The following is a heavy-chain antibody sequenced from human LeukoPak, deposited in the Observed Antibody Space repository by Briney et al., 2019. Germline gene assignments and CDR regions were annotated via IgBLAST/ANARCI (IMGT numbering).Heavy chain of an antibody. D-gene: IGHD1-26*01. CDR3: ARDRYTGAYWNYFDF. J-gene: IGHJ4*02. V-gene: IGHV3-30-3*01. CDR1: GFTFSNYA. CDR2: ISYDGNNK. Sequence: PGRSLRLSCAASGFTFSNYAMHWVRQAPGKGLEWVAVISYDGNNKYYADSVKGRFTISRDNAKNSLYLQMNSLRAEDTAVYYCARDRYTGAYWNYFDFWGQGTLVTVSS.